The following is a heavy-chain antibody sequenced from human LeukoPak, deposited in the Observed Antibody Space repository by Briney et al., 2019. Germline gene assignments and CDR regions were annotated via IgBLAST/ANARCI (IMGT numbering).Heavy chain of an antibody. J-gene: IGHJ5*02. Sequence: SETLSLTCTASGGSISGYYWSWIRQPPGKGLEWIGYTSYTGSTDYNPSLKSRVTISVDTSKNQFSLKVNSVIAADTAAYYCARDRVGDASWGQGTLVTVSS. V-gene: IGHV4-59*01. CDR3: ARDRVGDAS. CDR1: GGSISGYY. CDR2: TSYTGST.